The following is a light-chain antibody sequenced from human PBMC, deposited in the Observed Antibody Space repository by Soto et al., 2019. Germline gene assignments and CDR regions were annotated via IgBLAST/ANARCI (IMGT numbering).Light chain of an antibody. V-gene: IGLV2-11*01. Sequence: QSVLTQPRSVSGSPGQSVPISCTGTSSDIGNYNYVSWYQQYPGKAPKLIIYNVSKRPSGIPDRFFGSKFGNTASLTISGLQAEDEADYYCCSYAGSFIFVFGTGTKVTFL. CDR1: SSDIGNYNY. J-gene: IGLJ1*01. CDR2: NVS. CDR3: CSYAGSFIFV.